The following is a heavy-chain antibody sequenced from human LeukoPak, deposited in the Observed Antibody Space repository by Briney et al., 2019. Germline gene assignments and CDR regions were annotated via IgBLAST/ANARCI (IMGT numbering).Heavy chain of an antibody. CDR2: ISGSGGRT. J-gene: IGHJ3*02. V-gene: IGHV3-23*01. CDR1: GFTFSSYA. CDR3: AKDYYSSSWLAPDAFDI. Sequence: GGSLRLSCAASGFTFSSYAMSWVRQAPGKGLEWVSAISGSGGRTYYADSVKGRFTISRDNSKNTLYLQMNSLRAEDTAVYYCAKDYYSSSWLAPDAFDIWGQGTMVTVSS. D-gene: IGHD6-13*01.